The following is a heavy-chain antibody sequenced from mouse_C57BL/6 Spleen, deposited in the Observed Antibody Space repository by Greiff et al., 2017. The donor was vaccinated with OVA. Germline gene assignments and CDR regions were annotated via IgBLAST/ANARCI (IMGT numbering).Heavy chain of an antibody. J-gene: IGHJ2*01. D-gene: IGHD1-1*01. CDR3: ARGDYYGSSYYFDY. Sequence: QVQLQQPGAELVKPGASVKLSCKASGYTFTSYWMQWVKQRPGQGLEWIGEIDPSDSYTNYNQKFKGKATLTVDTSSSTAYMQLSSRTSEDSAVYYCARGDYYGSSYYFDYWGQGTTLTVSS. CDR1: GYTFTSYW. V-gene: IGHV1-50*01. CDR2: IDPSDSYT.